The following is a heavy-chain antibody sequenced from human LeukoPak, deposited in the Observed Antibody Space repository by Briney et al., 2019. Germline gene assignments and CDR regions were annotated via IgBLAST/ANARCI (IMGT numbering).Heavy chain of an antibody. CDR3: AAQWLVLGAFDI. V-gene: IGHV3-23*01. CDR2: ISGSGGNT. CDR1: GFTFSSYA. J-gene: IGHJ3*02. D-gene: IGHD6-19*01. Sequence: QAGGSLRLSCAASGFTFSSYAMSWVRQAPGKGLEWVSAISGSGGNTYYADSVKGRFTISRDNSKNTLFLQMNSLRAEDTAVYYCAAQWLVLGAFDIWGQGTMATVSS.